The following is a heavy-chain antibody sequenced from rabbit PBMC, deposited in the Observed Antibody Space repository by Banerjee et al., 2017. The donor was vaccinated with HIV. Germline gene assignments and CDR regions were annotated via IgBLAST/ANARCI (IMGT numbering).Heavy chain of an antibody. V-gene: IGHV1S45*01. D-gene: IGHD6-1*01. CDR3: VRGGYAYSTRVDL. CDR1: GIDFSSGYG. CDR2: IYAGSDNT. Sequence: QQQLEESGGGLVKPGGTLTLTCTASGIDFSSGYGMCWVRQAPGKGLEWIACIYAGSDNTWYAGWAKGRFTISKASSTTVTLQMTSLTAADTATYFCVRGGYAYSTRVDLWGPGTLVTVS. J-gene: IGHJ3*01.